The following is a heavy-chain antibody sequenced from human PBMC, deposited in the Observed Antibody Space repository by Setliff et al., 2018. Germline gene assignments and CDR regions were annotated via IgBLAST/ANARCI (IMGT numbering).Heavy chain of an antibody. Sequence: SETLSLTCSAYGGTFSDYHWTWIRQPPGKGLEWIGEINHAGSTNYNPSLKSRVTISVDTSKNHVSLKLSSVTAADTAVYYCARAHTWSLPNDNSGYPGWFDPWGQGTLVTVSS. CDR1: GGTFSDYH. V-gene: IGHV4-34*01. D-gene: IGHD3-22*01. J-gene: IGHJ5*02. CDR2: INHAGST. CDR3: ARAHTWSLPNDNSGYPGWFDP.